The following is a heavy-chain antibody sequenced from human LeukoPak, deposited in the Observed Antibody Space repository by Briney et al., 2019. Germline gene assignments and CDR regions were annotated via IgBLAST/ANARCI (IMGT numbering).Heavy chain of an antibody. Sequence: QPGGSLRLSCAASGFTFSSYSMNWVRQAPGKGLEWVSRIRSDGSDERYAEAVKGRFTISRDNAKNTLYLQMNSLRDEDTAVYYCARDWFHAIDYWGQGTLVTVSS. D-gene: IGHD2/OR15-2a*01. J-gene: IGHJ4*02. CDR1: GFTFSSYS. CDR2: IRSDGSDE. CDR3: ARDWFHAIDY. V-gene: IGHV3-74*01.